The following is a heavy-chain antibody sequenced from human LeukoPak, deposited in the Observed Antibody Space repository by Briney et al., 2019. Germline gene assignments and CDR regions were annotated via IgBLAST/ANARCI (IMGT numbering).Heavy chain of an antibody. CDR1: GFTFSSYS. Sequence: PGGSLRLSCAASGFTFSSYSMNWVRQAPGKGLEWVSSISSSSTYIYYADSVEGRFTISRDNAKNSLSLQMKSLRAEDTAVYYCARDNSIAEAGSDAFDIWGQGTRVTVSS. J-gene: IGHJ3*02. CDR3: ARDNSIAEAGSDAFDI. V-gene: IGHV3-21*01. CDR2: ISSSSTYI. D-gene: IGHD6-13*01.